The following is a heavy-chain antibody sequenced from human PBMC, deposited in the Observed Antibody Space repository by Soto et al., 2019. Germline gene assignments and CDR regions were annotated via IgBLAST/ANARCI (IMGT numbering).Heavy chain of an antibody. J-gene: IGHJ6*03. D-gene: IGHD2-2*01. CDR3: ARVMVVPAARGYYYYYMDV. V-gene: IGHV3-21*01. CDR2: ISSSSSYI. Sequence: GGPLRVPERASWCTFINFRMNRVLQDPGKGLEWVSSISSSSSYIYYADSVKGRFTISRDNAKNSLYLQMNSLRAEDTAVYYCARVMVVPAARGYYYYYMDVWGKGTTVTVSS. CDR1: WCTFINFR.